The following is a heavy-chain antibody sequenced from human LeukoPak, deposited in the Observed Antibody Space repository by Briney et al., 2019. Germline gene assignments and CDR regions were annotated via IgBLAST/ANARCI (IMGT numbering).Heavy chain of an antibody. CDR1: GFTFSSYA. Sequence: GGSLRLSCAASGFTFSSYAMSWVRQAPGKGLEWVSAISGSGGSTYYADSVKGRFTISRDNSKNTLYLQMISLRAEDTAVYYCAKYSRIAVAGTDYWGQGTLVTVSS. CDR3: AKYSRIAVAGTDY. CDR2: ISGSGGST. J-gene: IGHJ4*02. V-gene: IGHV3-23*01. D-gene: IGHD6-19*01.